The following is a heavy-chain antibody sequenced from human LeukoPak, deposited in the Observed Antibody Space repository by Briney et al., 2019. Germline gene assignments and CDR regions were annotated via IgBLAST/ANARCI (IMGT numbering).Heavy chain of an antibody. J-gene: IGHJ5*02. V-gene: IGHV7-4-1*02. CDR2: INTNTGNP. CDR3: ARDSQSAMVMFDP. D-gene: IGHD5-18*01. CDR1: GYTFTSNY. Sequence: ASVKVSCKASGYTFTSNYIHWVRQAPGQGLEWMGWINTNTGNPTYAQGFTGRFVFSLDTSVSTAYLQISSLKAEDTAVYYCARDSQSAMVMFDPWGQGTLVTVSS.